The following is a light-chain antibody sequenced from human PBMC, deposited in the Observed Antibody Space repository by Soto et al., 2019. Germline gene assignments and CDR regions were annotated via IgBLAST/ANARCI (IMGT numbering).Light chain of an antibody. V-gene: IGKV1-39*01. CDR1: QSISTF. CDR3: QQSFGAPVFT. Sequence: DIQMAQSPSSLSASVGYRVTITCRASQSISTFLNWYQHKPGKAPTLLIYAASSLQTGVPSRFSGSGSGTDFTLTITTLQPEDFATYYFQQSFGAPVFTFGPGTKVDIK. CDR2: AAS. J-gene: IGKJ3*01.